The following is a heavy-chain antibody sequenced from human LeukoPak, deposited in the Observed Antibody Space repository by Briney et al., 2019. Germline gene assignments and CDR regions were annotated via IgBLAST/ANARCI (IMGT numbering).Heavy chain of an antibody. J-gene: IGHJ3*02. V-gene: IGHV5-51*01. CDR2: IYPGDSDT. CDR3: ARHPITAEWELLMVYAFDI. D-gene: IGHD1-26*01. Sequence: AGESLKISCKGSGYSFTSYWIGWVRQMPGKGLEWMGIIYPGDSDTRYSPSFQGQVTISADKSISTAYLQWSSPKASDTAMYYCARHPITAEWELLMVYAFDIWGQGTMVTVSS. CDR1: GYSFTSYW.